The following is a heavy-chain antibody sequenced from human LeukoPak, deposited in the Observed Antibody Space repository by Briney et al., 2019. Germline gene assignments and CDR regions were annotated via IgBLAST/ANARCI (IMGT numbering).Heavy chain of an antibody. D-gene: IGHD2-21*01. CDR1: GFTFSSYS. CDR2: ISSSSSTI. V-gene: IGHV3-48*01. J-gene: IGHJ3*02. CDR3: ARERGTYCGGDCFLNAFNI. Sequence: GGSLRLSCAASGFTFSSYSMNWVRQAPGKGLEWVSYISSSSSTIYYADSVKGRFTISRDNSKNTLYLQMNSLRAEDTAVYYCARERGTYCGGDCFLNAFNIWGQGTMVTVSS.